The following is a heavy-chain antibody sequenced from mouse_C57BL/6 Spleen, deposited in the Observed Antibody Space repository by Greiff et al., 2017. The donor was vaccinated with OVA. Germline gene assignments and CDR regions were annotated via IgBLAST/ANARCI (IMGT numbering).Heavy chain of an antibody. CDR1: GFTFSSYA. CDR2: ISDGGSYT. D-gene: IGHD2-5*01. V-gene: IGHV5-4*03. J-gene: IGHJ1*03. Sequence: EVKLMESGGGLVKPGGSLKLSCAASGFTFSSYAMSWVRQTPEKRLEWVATISDGGSYTYYPDNVKGRFTISRDNAKNNLYLQMSHLKSEDTAMYYCAREGRGDSTPYFDVWGTGTTVTVSS. CDR3: AREGRGDSTPYFDV.